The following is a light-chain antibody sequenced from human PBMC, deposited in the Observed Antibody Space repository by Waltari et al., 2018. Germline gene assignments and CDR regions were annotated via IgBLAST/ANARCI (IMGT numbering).Light chain of an antibody. J-gene: IGKJ1*01. Sequence: DIQMTQSPSSVSASVGDRVIITCRASQGISNWLAWYQQKPGKAPKLLIYAASVLQTGCPSRSSRGGSATDFTLTIRNLQPEDFATFFRQQGNSFPPTFGQGTKVEVK. CDR3: QQGNSFPPT. V-gene: IGKV1-12*01. CDR2: AAS. CDR1: QGISNW.